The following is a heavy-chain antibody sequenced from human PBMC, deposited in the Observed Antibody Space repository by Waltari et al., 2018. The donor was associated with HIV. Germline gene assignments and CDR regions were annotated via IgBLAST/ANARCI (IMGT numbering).Heavy chain of an antibody. V-gene: IGHV7-4-1*02. CDR2: MNTNSGNP. J-gene: IGHJ4*02. CDR1: GYTFNNYA. Sequence: QVQLVQSGPQLKKPGASVKISCKASGYTFNNYALHWVRQAPGQGLEWMGWMNTNSGNPTYAQGFTGRFVLSLDTSLTTTYLQINTLKPDDSAVYYCARSPAFWGQGTLVIVSS. CDR3: ARSPAF.